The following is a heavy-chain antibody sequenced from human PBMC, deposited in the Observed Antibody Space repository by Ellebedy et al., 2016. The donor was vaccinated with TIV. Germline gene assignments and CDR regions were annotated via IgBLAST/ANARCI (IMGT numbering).Heavy chain of an antibody. Sequence: GESLKISCAASGFTFTSYWMHWVRQAPGKELVWVSRIKGDGSSAGYADSVKGRFTISRDNAKNTLYLQMNSLRAEDTVVYYCARGGLTAASDYWGQGTLVTVSS. CDR2: IKGDGSSA. D-gene: IGHD2-2*01. V-gene: IGHV3-74*01. CDR1: GFTFTSYW. J-gene: IGHJ4*02. CDR3: ARGGLTAASDY.